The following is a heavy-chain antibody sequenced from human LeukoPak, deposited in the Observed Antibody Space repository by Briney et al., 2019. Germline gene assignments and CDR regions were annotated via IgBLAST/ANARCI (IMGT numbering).Heavy chain of an antibody. D-gene: IGHD3-22*01. Sequence: GGSLRLSCAASGFTFSNYNINWVRQAPGKGLEWVSYISTSGRAIFYADSVKGRFTISRDNAKNSLFLQMNSLRDEDTAVYYCARVPLYDRSGYYFDYWGLGTLVTVSS. J-gene: IGHJ4*02. CDR1: GFTFSNYN. V-gene: IGHV3-48*02. CDR3: ARVPLYDRSGYYFDY. CDR2: ISTSGRAI.